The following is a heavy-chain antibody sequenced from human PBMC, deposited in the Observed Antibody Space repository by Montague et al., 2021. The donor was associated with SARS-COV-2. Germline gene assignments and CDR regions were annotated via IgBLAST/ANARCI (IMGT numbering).Heavy chain of an antibody. CDR3: ARVRYYGSGTSVGMDV. J-gene: IGHJ6*02. CDR2: INHSGST. D-gene: IGHD3-10*01. Sequence: SETLSLTCAVYGGSFSGYYWSWIRQPPGKGLEWIGEINHSGSTNYNPSLKSRVTISVDTSKNQFSLKLSSVTAADTAAYYCARVRYYGSGTSVGMDVWGRGTTVTVSS. V-gene: IGHV4-34*01. CDR1: GGSFSGYY.